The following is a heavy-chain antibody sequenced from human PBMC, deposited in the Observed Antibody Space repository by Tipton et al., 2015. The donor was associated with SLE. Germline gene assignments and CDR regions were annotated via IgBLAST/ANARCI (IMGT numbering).Heavy chain of an antibody. Sequence: TLSLTCAVYGGSFSDYFWTWIRQSPGKGLEWIGDVKHSGSTDYHPSLKSRVTMSVDTSKNQFSLKLTSVTAADTALYYCARCTIFGVVRGSLDSWGQGTPVTAS. J-gene: IGHJ4*02. V-gene: IGHV4-34*01. CDR1: GGSFSDYF. D-gene: IGHD3-3*01. CDR2: VKHSGST. CDR3: ARCTIFGVVRGSLDS.